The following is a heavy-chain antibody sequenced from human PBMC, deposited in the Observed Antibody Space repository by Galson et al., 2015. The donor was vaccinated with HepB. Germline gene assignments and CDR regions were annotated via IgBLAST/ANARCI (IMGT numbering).Heavy chain of an antibody. CDR2: IRSKASNYAT. D-gene: IGHD6-25*01. CDR1: GFTFSGSA. CDR3: TRLGDLSGYRSA. Sequence: LRLSCAASGFTFSGSAIHWVRQTSGKGLEWVGRIRSKASNYATAYTASLKGRFTISRDDSKNTAFLQMTSLKTEDTAVYYCTRLGDLSGYRSAWGQGTLVTVSS. V-gene: IGHV3-73*01. J-gene: IGHJ5*02.